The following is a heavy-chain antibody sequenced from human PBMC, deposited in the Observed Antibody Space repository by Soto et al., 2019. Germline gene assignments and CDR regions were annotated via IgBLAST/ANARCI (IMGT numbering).Heavy chain of an antibody. D-gene: IGHD1-1*01. J-gene: IGHJ4*02. V-gene: IGHV1-69*13. CDR3: ARDRETGTTFYY. CDR2: IIPIFGTA. Sequence: SVKVSCKASGGTFSSYAISWVRQAPGQGLEWMGGIIPIFGTANYAQKFQGRVTITADESTSTAYMELSSLRSEDTAVYYCARDRETGTTFYYWGQGTLVTVSS. CDR1: GGTFSSYA.